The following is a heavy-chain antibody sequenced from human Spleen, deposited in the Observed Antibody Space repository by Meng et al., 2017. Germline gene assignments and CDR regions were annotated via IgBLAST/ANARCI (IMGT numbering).Heavy chain of an antibody. CDR2: IDPNNDHT. CDR1: GYTFAAYW. D-gene: IGHD6-13*01. CDR3: ARDEDISAAGKLFGDY. J-gene: IGHJ4*02. Sequence: VHLVQSGAELKKPGASLKLSCKPSGYTFAAYWIHWLRQAPGQGLEWMGRIDPNNDHTQYAQNFQGRVTMTSDTSISTVYMELNGLRSDDTAVYYCARDEDISAAGKLFGDYWGQGTLVTVSS. V-gene: IGHV1-2*06.